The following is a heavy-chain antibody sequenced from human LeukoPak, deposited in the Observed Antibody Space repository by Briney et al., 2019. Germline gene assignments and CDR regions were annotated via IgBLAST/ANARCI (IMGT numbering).Heavy chain of an antibody. J-gene: IGHJ4*02. CDR2: IRPSTGDT. Sequence: ASVKVSCKASGYTFTSHGTSWVRQAPGQGLEWMGWIRPSTGDTDYALNLQGRVTLTTDTSTSTAYMELRSLRSDDTAVYYCARVRDYLFDYWGQGTLVTVSS. V-gene: IGHV1-18*01. D-gene: IGHD2/OR15-2a*01. CDR3: ARVRDYLFDY. CDR1: GYTFTSHG.